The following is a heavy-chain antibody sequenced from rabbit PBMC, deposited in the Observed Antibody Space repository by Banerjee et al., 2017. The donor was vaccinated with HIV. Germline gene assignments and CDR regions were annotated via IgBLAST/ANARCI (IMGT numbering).Heavy chain of an antibody. CDR2: IGTTGGGT. D-gene: IGHD2-1*01. CDR3: ARGDGDYAGYGRASLDL. V-gene: IGHV1S45*01. Sequence: QEQLVESGGGLVKPGASLTLTCTASGFSFSSSYYMCWARQAPGKGLVYIACIGTTGGGTWYATWAKGRFTISKTSSTTVTLQLNSLTAADTATYFCARGDGDYAGYGRASLDLWGPGTLVTVS. J-gene: IGHJ6*01. CDR1: GFSFSSSYY.